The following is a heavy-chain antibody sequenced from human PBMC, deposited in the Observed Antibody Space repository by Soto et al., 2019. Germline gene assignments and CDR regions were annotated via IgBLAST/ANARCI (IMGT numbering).Heavy chain of an antibody. CDR1: GYTFTYRY. CDR2: ITPFNGNT. Sequence: ASVKVSCKASGYTFTYRYLHWVRQAPGQALEWMGWITPFNGNTNYAQKLQDRVTITRDRSMSTAYMELSSLRSDDTAVYYCARGGITMVRGVTTGDYYYYMDVWGKGTTVTVS. D-gene: IGHD3-10*01. V-gene: IGHV1-45*02. CDR3: ARGGITMVRGVTTGDYYYYMDV. J-gene: IGHJ6*03.